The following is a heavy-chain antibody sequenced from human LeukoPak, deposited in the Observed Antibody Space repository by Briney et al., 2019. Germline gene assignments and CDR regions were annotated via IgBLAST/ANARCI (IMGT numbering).Heavy chain of an antibody. Sequence: GGSLRLSCAAPGFTFSSYVMHWVRQAPGKGLEWVSGICWNSGSIGYADSVKGRFTISRDNAKNSLYLQMNSLRAEDTALYYCAKDRYGSGTGYMDVWGKGTTVTISS. CDR1: GFTFSSYV. J-gene: IGHJ6*03. CDR3: AKDRYGSGTGYMDV. V-gene: IGHV3-9*01. CDR2: ICWNSGSI. D-gene: IGHD3-10*01.